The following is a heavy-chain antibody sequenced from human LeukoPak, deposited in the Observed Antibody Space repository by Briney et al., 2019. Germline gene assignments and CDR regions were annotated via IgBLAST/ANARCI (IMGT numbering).Heavy chain of an antibody. CDR3: ARVESGSYYDAFDI. CDR1: GYTFTSYD. D-gene: IGHD1-26*01. J-gene: IGHJ3*02. V-gene: IGHV1-8*01. Sequence: GASVKVSCKASGYTFTSYDINWVRQATGQGLEWMGWMNPNSGNTGYAQKLQGRVTMTRNTPISTAYMELSSVRSEDTAVYYCARVESGSYYDAFDIWGQGTMVTVSS. CDR2: MNPNSGNT.